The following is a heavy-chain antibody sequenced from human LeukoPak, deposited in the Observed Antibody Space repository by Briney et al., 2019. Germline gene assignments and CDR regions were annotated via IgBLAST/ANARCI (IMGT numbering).Heavy chain of an antibody. CDR3: AKDDYGDYVGYFQH. D-gene: IGHD4-17*01. CDR2: ISGGGSST. Sequence: GGSLRLSCAASGFTFSNYAMTWVRQAPGKGLEWVSAISGGGSSTYYADSVKGRFTISRDNSKNTLYLQMNSLRAEDTAVYYCAKDDYGDYVGYFQHWGQGTLVTVSS. CDR1: GFTFSNYA. V-gene: IGHV3-23*01. J-gene: IGHJ1*01.